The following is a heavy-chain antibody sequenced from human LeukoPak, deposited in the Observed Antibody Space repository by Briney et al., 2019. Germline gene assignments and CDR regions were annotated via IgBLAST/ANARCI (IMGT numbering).Heavy chain of an antibody. D-gene: IGHD3-22*01. Sequence: PGGSLRLSCAASGFTFSSYAMHWVRQAPGKGLEWVAVISYDGSNKYYADSVRGRFTISRDNSKDTLYLQMNSLRGEDTAVYYCARDLPMTVGNIDYWGQGTLVTVSS. CDR3: ARDLPMTVGNIDY. CDR2: ISYDGSNK. J-gene: IGHJ4*02. V-gene: IGHV3-30-3*01. CDR1: GFTFSSYA.